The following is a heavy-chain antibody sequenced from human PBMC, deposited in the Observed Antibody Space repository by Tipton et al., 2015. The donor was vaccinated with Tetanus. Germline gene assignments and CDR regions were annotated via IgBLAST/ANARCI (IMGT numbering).Heavy chain of an antibody. CDR3: ARGSRYGSGYPSFFDS. D-gene: IGHD5-18*01. J-gene: IGHJ4*02. CDR2: VYLSGSY. CDR1: GASISNYY. Sequence: GLVKPSETLSLMCSVSGASISNYYWSWIRQATGRGLEWIGYVYLSGSYNYKPSLKSRVTISIDTSKIQFSLHLTSVTVADTAVYYCARGSRYGSGYPSFFDSWGQGMPVSVSS. V-gene: IGHV4-59*12.